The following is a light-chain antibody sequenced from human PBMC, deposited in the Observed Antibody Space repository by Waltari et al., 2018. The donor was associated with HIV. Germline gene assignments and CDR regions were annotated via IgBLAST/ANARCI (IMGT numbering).Light chain of an antibody. CDR1: QGISSY. CDR3: EQYYSYPLT. J-gene: IGKJ4*02. Sequence: AIRMTQPPSPFSASPGDRVPITCPPSQGISSYLAWYQQKPGKAPKLQIYAASTLQRGVPSRFSGSESETDFTLTISCLETEDFAAYDCEQYYSYPLTFGGGTKVEIK. CDR2: AAS. V-gene: IGKV1-8*01.